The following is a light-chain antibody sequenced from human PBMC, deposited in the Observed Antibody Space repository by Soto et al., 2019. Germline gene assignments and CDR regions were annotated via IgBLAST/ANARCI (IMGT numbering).Light chain of an antibody. CDR1: QSVTSSH. V-gene: IGKV3-20*01. Sequence: EIVLTQTPGTLSLSPGERATLSCRASQSVTSSHLAWYQQKPRQAPRLLIYGASTRATGIPDRFSGSGSDPDFSPTLRRIDPEEFARYYCLLYFSSDRYTFGPGTKVQIK. CDR2: GAS. J-gene: IGKJ2*01. CDR3: LLYFSSDRYT.